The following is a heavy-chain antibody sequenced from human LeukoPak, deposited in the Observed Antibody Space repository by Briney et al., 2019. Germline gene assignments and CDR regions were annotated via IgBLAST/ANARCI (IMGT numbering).Heavy chain of an antibody. CDR1: GGSISSYY. CDR2: IYYSGST. J-gene: IGHJ4*02. V-gene: IGHV4-59*01. CDR3: AREYCSSTSCYFDY. D-gene: IGHD2-2*01. Sequence: SKTLSLTCTVSGGSISSYYWTWIRQPPGKGLEWIGYIYYSGSTNYNPSLKSRVTISVDTSKNQFSLKLSSVTAADTAVYYCAREYCSSTSCYFDYWGQGTLVTVSS.